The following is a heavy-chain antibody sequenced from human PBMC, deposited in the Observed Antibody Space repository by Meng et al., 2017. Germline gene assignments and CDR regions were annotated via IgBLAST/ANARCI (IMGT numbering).Heavy chain of an antibody. CDR3: TRDLSVRGVIPYYFDY. J-gene: IGHJ4*02. Sequence: GESLKISCAASGFTFSSYEMSWVRQAPGKGLEWVGFIRSKAYGGTTEYAASVKGRFTISRDDSKSIAYLQMNSLKTEDTAVYYCTRDLSVRGVIPYYFDYWGQGTLVTVSS. D-gene: IGHD3-10*01. CDR1: GFTFSSYE. V-gene: IGHV3-49*04. CDR2: IRSKAYGGTT.